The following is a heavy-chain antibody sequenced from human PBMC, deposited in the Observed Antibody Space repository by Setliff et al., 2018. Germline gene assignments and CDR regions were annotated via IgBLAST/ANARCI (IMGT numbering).Heavy chain of an antibody. V-gene: IGHV4-59*11. CDR1: GGSISSQD. D-gene: IGHD3-22*01. CDR2: VYSSGIT. CDR3: ARGRGISMIVVVTHDAFDI. Sequence: PSETLSLTCTVSGGSISSQDWSWIRQPPGKGLEWIGYVYSSGITNYNPSLKSRVTMSVDTSKNQFSLKLSSVTAADTAVYYCARGRGISMIVVVTHDAFDIWGQGTMVTVSS. J-gene: IGHJ3*02.